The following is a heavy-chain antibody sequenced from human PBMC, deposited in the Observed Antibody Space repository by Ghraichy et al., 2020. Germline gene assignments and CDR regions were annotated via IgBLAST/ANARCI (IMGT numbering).Heavy chain of an antibody. CDR3: ARGRCSSTSCPHDY. V-gene: IGHV3-48*02. CDR1: GFTLSRHS. D-gene: IGHD2-2*01. CDR2: ISSSSSTI. J-gene: IGHJ4*02. Sequence: GESLNISCVDSGFTLSRHSMNWVRQAPGKGLEWVSYISSSSSTIYYADSVKGRFTISRDNAKNSLYLQMNSLRDEDTAVYYCARGRCSSTSCPHDYWGQGTLVTVSS.